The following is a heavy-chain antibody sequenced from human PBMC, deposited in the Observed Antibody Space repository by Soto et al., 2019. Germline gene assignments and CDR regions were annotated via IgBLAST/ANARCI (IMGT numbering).Heavy chain of an antibody. CDR2: ISGSGVST. J-gene: IGHJ4*02. D-gene: IGHD3-10*01. CDR3: AKDLRVRGVD. V-gene: IGHV3-23*01. Sequence: EVQLLESGGGLVQPGGSLRLSCAASGFTFNTYGMGWVRQAPGKGLEWVSCISGSGVSTYYAESVKGRFTISRDNSKNTLYLQMSSLRAEDTAVYYCAKDLRVRGVDWGQGTLVTVSS. CDR1: GFTFNTYG.